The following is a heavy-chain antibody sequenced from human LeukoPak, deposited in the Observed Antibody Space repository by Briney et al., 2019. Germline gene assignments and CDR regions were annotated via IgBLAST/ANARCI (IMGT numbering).Heavy chain of an antibody. V-gene: IGHV4-59*01. D-gene: IGHD1-26*01. Sequence: SETLSLTCTVSGGSISSYYWSWIRQPPGKGLEWIGYIYYSGSTNYNPSLKSRVTISVDTAKNQFSLKLSSVTAADTAVYYCARGSPWELLTDYGMDVWGQGTTVTVSS. CDR1: GGSISSYY. CDR3: ARGSPWELLTDYGMDV. CDR2: IYYSGST. J-gene: IGHJ6*02.